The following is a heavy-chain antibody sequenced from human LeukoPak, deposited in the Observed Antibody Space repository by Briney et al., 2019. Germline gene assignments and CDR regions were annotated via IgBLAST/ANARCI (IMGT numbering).Heavy chain of an antibody. CDR1: GFAFSSYG. V-gene: IGHV3-30*02. D-gene: IGHD3-10*01. CDR3: AKDSGGDYYGSGSGAFDI. CDR2: IRYDGSNK. Sequence: GGSLRLSCAASGFAFSSYGMHWVRQAPGKGLEWVAFIRYDGSNKYYADSVKGRFTTSRDNSKNTLYLQMNSLRAEDTAVYYCAKDSGGDYYGSGSGAFDIWGQGTMVTVSS. J-gene: IGHJ3*02.